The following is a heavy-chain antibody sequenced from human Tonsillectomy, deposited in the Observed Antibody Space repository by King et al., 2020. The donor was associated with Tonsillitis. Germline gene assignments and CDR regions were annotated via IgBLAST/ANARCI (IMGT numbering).Heavy chain of an antibody. Sequence: VQLQESGPGLVKPSETLSLTCTVSGGSISSYYWSWIRQPPGKGLEWIGYIYYSGSTNYNPSLKSRVTISVDTSKNQFSLKLSSVTAADTAVYYCARKASSGWYAALFDYCGQGTLVTVSS. V-gene: IGHV4-59*01. D-gene: IGHD6-19*01. CDR2: IYYSGST. CDR3: ARKASSGWYAALFDY. J-gene: IGHJ4*01. CDR1: GGSISSYY.